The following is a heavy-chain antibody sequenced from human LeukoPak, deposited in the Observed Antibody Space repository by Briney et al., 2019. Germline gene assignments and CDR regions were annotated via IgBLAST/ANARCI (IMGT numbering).Heavy chain of an antibody. D-gene: IGHD3-16*01. CDR1: GVSISTYY. J-gene: IGHJ2*01. CDR2: IYSSGTT. CDR3: ARDRWTFGTSSIWYFDL. Sequence: PSETLSLTCTVSGVSISTYYWTWIRQPPGKGLEWIGFIYSSGTTSYNPSLKSRVTISVDTSKNQFSLKLASVTAADAAVYYCARDRWTFGTSSIWYFDLWGRGTPITVSS. V-gene: IGHV4-59*01.